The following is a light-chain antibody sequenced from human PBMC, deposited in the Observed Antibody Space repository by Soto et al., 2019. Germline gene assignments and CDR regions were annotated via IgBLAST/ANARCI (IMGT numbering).Light chain of an antibody. CDR3: CSYAGGRSVI. CDR2: EGS. J-gene: IGLJ2*01. V-gene: IGLV2-23*01. CDR1: SSDVGHYNF. Sequence: QSALTQPASVSGSLGQSITISCTGTSSDVGHYNFVSWYQQHPGKAPQLMIYEGSKRPSGVSNRFSGSKSGNTASLSISGLQAEDEADYYCCSYAGGRSVISGGGTKLTVL.